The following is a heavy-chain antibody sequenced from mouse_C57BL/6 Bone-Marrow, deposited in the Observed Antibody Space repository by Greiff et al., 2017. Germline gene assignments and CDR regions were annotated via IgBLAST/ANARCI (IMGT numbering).Heavy chain of an antibody. Sequence: VQLQQSGAELVKPGASVKLSCTASGFNIQDYYMHWVKQRTEQGLEWIGRIDPEDGETKSAPKFQGKATITADTSSNTASLQLSSLTSEDTAVYYCAPHLLGAYWGQGTLVTVSA. D-gene: IGHD2-1*01. CDR2: IDPEDGET. CDR1: GFNIQDYY. J-gene: IGHJ3*01. V-gene: IGHV14-2*01. CDR3: APHLLGAY.